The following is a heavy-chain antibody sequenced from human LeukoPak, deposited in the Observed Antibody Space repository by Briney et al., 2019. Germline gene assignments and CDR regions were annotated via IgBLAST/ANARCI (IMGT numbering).Heavy chain of an antibody. J-gene: IGHJ6*03. Sequence: GGSLRLSCAGSGFTFSGYSLNWVRQAPGKGLEWVSSITSSGSSMYYADSVKGRFTISRDNSKNTVYLQMNSLRVEDTAVHYCARNDFWSGYPTYYYYMDVWGKGTTVTVSS. CDR2: ITSSGSSM. CDR3: ARNDFWSGYPTYYYYMDV. CDR1: GFTFSGYS. D-gene: IGHD3-3*01. V-gene: IGHV3-21*04.